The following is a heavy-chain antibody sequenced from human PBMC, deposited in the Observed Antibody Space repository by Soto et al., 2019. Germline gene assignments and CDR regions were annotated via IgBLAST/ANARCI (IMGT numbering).Heavy chain of an antibody. CDR1: GFTFNVYN. CDR2: ISSSSTTI. CDR3: ARGGPWFGVLSAFDM. D-gene: IGHD3-10*01. Sequence: EVQLVESGGGLEQPGGSLRLSCEVSGFTFNVYNMNWVRQAPGKGLEWVSYISSSSTTIYYADSVKGRFTISRDDARKSFYLQMNSLRSEDTAVYYCARGGPWFGVLSAFDMWGQGTMVTVSS. V-gene: IGHV3-48*01. J-gene: IGHJ3*02.